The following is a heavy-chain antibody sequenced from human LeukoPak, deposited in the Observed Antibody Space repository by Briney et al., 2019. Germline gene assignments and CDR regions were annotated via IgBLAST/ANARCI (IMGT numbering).Heavy chain of an antibody. J-gene: IGHJ6*02. CDR3: AGGPPTQGNSNYYYGMDV. D-gene: IGHD4-23*01. Sequence: PGRSLRLSCAASGFIFGNFGMHWLRQAPGKGLEWVAVISYDGSNKYYADSVKGRFTISRDSFKNTLYLQMNSLRVEDTAVYSCAGGPPTQGNSNYYYGMDVWGQGTTVTVSS. V-gene: IGHV3-30*19. CDR1: GFIFGNFG. CDR2: ISYDGSNK.